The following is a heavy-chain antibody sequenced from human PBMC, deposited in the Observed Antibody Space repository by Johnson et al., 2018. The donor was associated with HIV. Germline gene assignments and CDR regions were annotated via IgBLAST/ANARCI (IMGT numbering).Heavy chain of an antibody. V-gene: IGHV3-11*04. CDR1: RFTFSDYY. CDR3: SRDDERDI. Sequence: QVQLVESGGGLVKPGGSLRLSCAASRFTFSDYYMSWIRQTPGKGLEWVAYISSSGGTIYYADSVKGRFSISRDNAKNTLYLQMDSLGAEDTAVYYFSRDDERDIWGKGTRVTV. CDR2: ISSSGGTI. D-gene: IGHD5-24*01. J-gene: IGHJ3*02.